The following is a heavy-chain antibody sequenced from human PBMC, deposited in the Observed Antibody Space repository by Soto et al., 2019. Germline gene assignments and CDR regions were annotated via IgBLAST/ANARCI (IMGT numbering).Heavy chain of an antibody. J-gene: IGHJ4*02. CDR1: GFTFSSYA. CDR3: ARRGSGSYYDY. CDR2: ISGSGDST. V-gene: IGHV3-23*01. Sequence: EVQLLESGGGLVQPGGSLRLSCAASGFTFSSYAMRWVRQAPVKGLEWVSAISGSGDSTYYADSVKGRVTIARDKSKNTLYLQMNLLRAEDTAVYYCARRGSGSYYDYWGQGTLVTVSS. D-gene: IGHD1-26*01.